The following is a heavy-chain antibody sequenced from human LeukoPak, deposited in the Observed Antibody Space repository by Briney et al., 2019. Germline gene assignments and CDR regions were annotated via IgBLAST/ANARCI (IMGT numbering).Heavy chain of an antibody. CDR2: IFYSGST. CDR3: ARHAGVYSGGYLDY. J-gene: IGHJ4*02. D-gene: IGHD1-26*01. CDR1: GGSISNYY. V-gene: IGHV4-59*08. Sequence: SETLSLTCTVSGGSISNYYWSWIRQPPGKGQEWIGYIFYSGSTNYNPSLKSRVTMSVDTSKNQFSLKLSSVTAADTAVYYCARHAGVYSGGYLDYWGQGTLVTVSS.